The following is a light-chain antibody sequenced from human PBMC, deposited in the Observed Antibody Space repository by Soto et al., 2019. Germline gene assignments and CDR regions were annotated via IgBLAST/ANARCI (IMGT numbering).Light chain of an antibody. CDR1: QDIKNY. CDR3: QQSDNFPYP. CDR2: HAS. J-gene: IGKJ2*01. V-gene: IGKV1-33*01. Sequence: DIQVTQSTSSLSASVGDRVTITCQASQDIKNYLHWHQQKPGEAPKLLIYHASSLQTGVPSRFSGSGSGTDFTLTISGLQPEDIATYYCQQSDNFPYPLGQGTMVDVK.